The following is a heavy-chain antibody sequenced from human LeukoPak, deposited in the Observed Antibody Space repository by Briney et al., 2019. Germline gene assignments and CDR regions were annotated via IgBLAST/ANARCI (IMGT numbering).Heavy chain of an antibody. D-gene: IGHD6-6*01. CDR1: GYTFTTYA. V-gene: IGHV7-4-1*02. CDR2: ININTGNP. J-gene: IGHJ6*02. CDR3: ARDQLAPGGNYGMGV. Sequence: ASVKVSCKASGYTFTTYAMNWVRQAPGQGLEWMGWININTGNPTYAQGFTGRFVFSLDTSVSTAYLQISSLKAEDTAVYYCARDQLAPGGNYGMGVWGQGTTVTVSS.